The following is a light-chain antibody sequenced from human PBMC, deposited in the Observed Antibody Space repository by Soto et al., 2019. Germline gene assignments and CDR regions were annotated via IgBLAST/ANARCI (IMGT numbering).Light chain of an antibody. CDR3: QQRSNLPPT. J-gene: IGKJ5*01. CDR2: DAS. CDR1: QSVSSY. Sequence: EIVLTQSPATLSLSPGERATLSCRASQSVSSYLAWYQQKPGQAPRLLIYDASNRATGIPARFSGSGSGTDFTLPISSLDPEDFAVYYCQQRSNLPPTFGQGTRLEIK. V-gene: IGKV3-11*01.